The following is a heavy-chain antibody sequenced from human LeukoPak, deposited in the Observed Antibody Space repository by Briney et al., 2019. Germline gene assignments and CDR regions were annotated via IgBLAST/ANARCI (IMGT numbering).Heavy chain of an antibody. J-gene: IGHJ4*02. CDR2: INHSGST. V-gene: IGHV4-34*01. Sequence: PSETLSLTCAVYGGSFSGYYWSWIRQPPGKGLEWIGEINHSGSTNYNPSLKSRVTISVDTSKNQFSLKLSSVTAADTAVYYCARVPWHRATGDYWGQGTLVTVSS. CDR1: GGSFSGYY. CDR3: ARVPWHRATGDY. D-gene: IGHD3-9*01.